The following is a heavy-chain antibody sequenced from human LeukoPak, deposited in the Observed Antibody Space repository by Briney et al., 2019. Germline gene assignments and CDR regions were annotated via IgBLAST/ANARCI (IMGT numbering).Heavy chain of an antibody. V-gene: IGHV3-33*01. CDR1: GFTFGDYG. J-gene: IGHJ4*02. Sequence: PGRSLRLSCAASGFTFGDYGMHWVRQAPGKGLEWVAVIWYDGGIIYYADSVKGRFTISRDNSRNTLYLQMNSLRAEDTAVYYCVRELPPVVQYYFDHWDPGTLVTVSS. D-gene: IGHD2-21*01. CDR3: VRELPPVVQYYFDH. CDR2: IWYDGGII.